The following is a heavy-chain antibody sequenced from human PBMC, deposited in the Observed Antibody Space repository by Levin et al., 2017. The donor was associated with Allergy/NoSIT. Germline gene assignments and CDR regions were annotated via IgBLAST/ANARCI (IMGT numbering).Heavy chain of an antibody. CDR1: GGSISSYY. Sequence: SCTVSGGSISSYYWSWIRQPPGKGLEWIGYIYYSGSTNYNPSLKSRVTISVDTSKNQFSLKLSSVTAADTAVYYCARFVVVTRTFDYWGQGTLVTVSS. J-gene: IGHJ4*02. D-gene: IGHD2-21*02. V-gene: IGHV4-59*01. CDR2: IYYSGST. CDR3: ARFVVVTRTFDY.